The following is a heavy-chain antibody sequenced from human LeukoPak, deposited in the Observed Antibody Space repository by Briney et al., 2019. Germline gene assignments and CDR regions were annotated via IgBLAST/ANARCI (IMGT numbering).Heavy chain of an antibody. CDR2: IIPIFGTA. CDR3: ARAYSSSWYRRGWFDP. V-gene: IGHV1-69*13. D-gene: IGHD6-13*01. Sequence: ASVKVSCKASGGTFSSYAISWVRQAPGQGLEWMGGIIPIFGTANYAQKFQGRVTITADESTSTAYMELSSLRSEDTAVYYCARAYSSSWYRRGWFDPWGQGTLVTVSS. CDR1: GGTFSSYA. J-gene: IGHJ5*02.